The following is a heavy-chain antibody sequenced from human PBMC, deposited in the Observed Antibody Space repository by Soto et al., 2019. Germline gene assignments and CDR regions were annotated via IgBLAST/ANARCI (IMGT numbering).Heavy chain of an antibody. V-gene: IGHV3-15*07. CDR2: IKNKNDGGTT. D-gene: IGHD3-10*01. Sequence: EVELVESGGGLVKPGGSLTLSCAASGFSFKNAWMNWVRQAPAKGLEWVGRIKNKNDGGTTDYAAFVKGRFTISRDASQNTLYLHMNGLKTEDTGVYFCTGLWFGQIYNYWGQGSLVTVSS. J-gene: IGHJ4*01. CDR3: TGLWFGQIYNY. CDR1: GFSFKNAW.